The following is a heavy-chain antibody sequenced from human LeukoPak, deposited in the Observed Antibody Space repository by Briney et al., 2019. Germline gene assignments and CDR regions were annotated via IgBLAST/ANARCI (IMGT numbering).Heavy chain of an antibody. CDR2: ISSSSSYI. D-gene: IGHD6-6*01. J-gene: IGHJ6*03. CDR1: GFTFSSYS. V-gene: IGHV3-21*01. CDR3: ARIIAARLFPNYYYYMDV. Sequence: GGSLRLSCAASGFTFSSYSMNWVRQAPGKGLEWVSSISSSSSYIYYAGSVKGRFTISRDNAKNSLYLQMNSLRAEDTAVYYCARIIAARLFPNYYYYMDVWGKGTTVTVSS.